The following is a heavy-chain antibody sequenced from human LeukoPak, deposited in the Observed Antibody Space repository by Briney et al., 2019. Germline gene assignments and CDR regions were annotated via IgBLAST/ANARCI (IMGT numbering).Heavy chain of an antibody. CDR2: INADGSST. CDR3: AKGTGTAFDY. Sequence: GGSPRLSCAASGLTSSSYWMHWVRQAPGKGLVWVSRINADGSSTSYADSVKGRFTISRDTAKNTLYLQMNSLRAEDTAVYYCAKGTGTAFDYWGQGTLVTVSS. V-gene: IGHV3-74*01. D-gene: IGHD1-1*01. J-gene: IGHJ4*02. CDR1: GLTSSSYW.